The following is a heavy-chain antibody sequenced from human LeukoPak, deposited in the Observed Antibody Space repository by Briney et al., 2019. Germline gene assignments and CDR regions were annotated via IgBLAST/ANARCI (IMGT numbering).Heavy chain of an antibody. D-gene: IGHD4-17*01. V-gene: IGHV4-61*05. CDR1: GSSISSVSNAY. J-gene: IGHJ5*02. CDR2: IYFTGNN. Sequence: PAETLSLTCTVSGSSISSVSNAYWPWIRQSPVKGLAWIGYIYFTGNNKYSPTLKSRVTMSLDSPKDQFSLKLSSVTAADTAVYYCASTQEHDYAQFDPWGQGTLVTVSS. CDR3: ASTQEHDYAQFDP.